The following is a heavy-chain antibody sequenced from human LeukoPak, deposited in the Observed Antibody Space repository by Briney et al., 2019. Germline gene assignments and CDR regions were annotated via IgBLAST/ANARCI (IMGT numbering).Heavy chain of an antibody. J-gene: IGHJ5*02. Sequence: GGSLRLSCAASGFTFSSYGMHWVRQAPGKGLEWVAVISYDGSNKYYADSVKGRFTISRDNSKNTLYLQMNSLRAEDTAVYYCAKATYGAAGTDRWFDPWGQGTLVTVSS. CDR2: ISYDGSNK. V-gene: IGHV3-30*18. CDR1: GFTFSSYG. D-gene: IGHD6-13*01. CDR3: AKATYGAAGTDRWFDP.